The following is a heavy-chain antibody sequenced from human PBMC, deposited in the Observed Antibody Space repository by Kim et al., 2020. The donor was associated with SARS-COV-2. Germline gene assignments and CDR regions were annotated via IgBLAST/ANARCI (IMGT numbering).Heavy chain of an antibody. J-gene: IGHJ4*02. CDR2: IYYSGST. CDR1: GGSISSSSYY. D-gene: IGHD3-22*01. Sequence: SETLSLTCTVSGGSISSSSYYWGWIRQPPGKGLEWIGSIYYSGSTYYNPSLKSRVTISVDTSKNQFSLKLSSVTAADTAVYYCARQTTYYYDSSGYLFDYWGQGTLVTVSS. V-gene: IGHV4-39*01. CDR3: ARQTTYYYDSSGYLFDY.